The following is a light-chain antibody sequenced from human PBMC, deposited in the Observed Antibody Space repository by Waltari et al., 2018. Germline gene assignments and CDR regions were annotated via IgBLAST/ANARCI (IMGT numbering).Light chain of an antibody. CDR2: DAS. Sequence: DIQMIQAPSALYAFVGDRVTITFQARQDISNYLDWDQQKPGNAPKLLIYDASNLETGVQSRFSGSGSGTDFTFTISSLQPEDIATYYCQQYDNLPSYTFGQGTKLEIK. J-gene: IGKJ2*01. CDR1: QDISNY. CDR3: QQYDNLPSYT. V-gene: IGKV1-33*01.